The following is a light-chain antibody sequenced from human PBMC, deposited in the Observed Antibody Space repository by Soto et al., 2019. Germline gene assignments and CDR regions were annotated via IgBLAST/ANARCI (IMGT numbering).Light chain of an antibody. V-gene: IGKV3-11*01. Sequence: ELVFTQSPGPLSLSPGDRATLSCRASQSFRGLLAWYQQKPGQAPRLLIYDAYNRATGIPPRFSGSGSGTDFTLTISSLEPEDSAVYYCQQRHMWPITFGQGTRLEIK. CDR3: QQRHMWPIT. CDR1: QSFRGL. CDR2: DAY. J-gene: IGKJ5*01.